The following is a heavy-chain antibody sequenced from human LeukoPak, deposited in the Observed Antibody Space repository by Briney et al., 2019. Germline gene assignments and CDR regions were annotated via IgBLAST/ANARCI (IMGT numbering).Heavy chain of an antibody. V-gene: IGHV3-21*01. CDR3: ARDGSSWSDWFDP. D-gene: IGHD6-13*01. Sequence: GGSLRLSCAASGFTFSSYGMNWVRQAPGKGLEWVSSISSSSSYIYYADSVKGRFTISRDNAKNSLYLQMNSLRAEDTAVYYCARDGSSWSDWFDPWGQGTLVTVSS. CDR1: GFTFSSYG. CDR2: ISSSSSYI. J-gene: IGHJ5*02.